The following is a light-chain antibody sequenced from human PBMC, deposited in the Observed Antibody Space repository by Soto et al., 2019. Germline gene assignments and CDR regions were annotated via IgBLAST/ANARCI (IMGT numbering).Light chain of an antibody. J-gene: IGKJ5*01. CDR1: QSVSSY. CDR2: DAS. CDR3: QQRSNWPIT. Sequence: EIVLTQSPATRSLSPGERATFSCRASQSVSSYLAWYQQKPGQAPRLLIYDASNRATGIPARFSGSGSGTDFTLTISSLEPEDFAVYYCQQRSNWPITFGQGTRLEIK. V-gene: IGKV3-11*01.